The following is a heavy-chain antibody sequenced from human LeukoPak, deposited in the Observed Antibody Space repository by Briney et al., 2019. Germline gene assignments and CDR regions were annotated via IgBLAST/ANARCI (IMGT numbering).Heavy chain of an antibody. Sequence: RTGGSLRLSCAASGFTFSSYWMTWVRQAPGKGLEWVANIKQDGSDKYYVGSLKGRVTISRDNAKKSLYLQMNSLRAEDTAVYYCATYSTSSGAFDIWGQGTMVTVSS. CDR2: IKQDGSDK. J-gene: IGHJ3*02. CDR1: GFTFSSYW. CDR3: ATYSTSSGAFDI. V-gene: IGHV3-7*01. D-gene: IGHD6-6*01.